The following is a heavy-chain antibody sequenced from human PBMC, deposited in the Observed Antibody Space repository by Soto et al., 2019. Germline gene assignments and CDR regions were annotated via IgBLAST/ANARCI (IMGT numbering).Heavy chain of an antibody. V-gene: IGHV4-61*08. CDR3: ARESWGPATVKGFDS. CDR2: SYYVGST. J-gene: IGHJ4*02. D-gene: IGHD5-18*01. CDR1: AGSVSGAGYY. Sequence: SETLSLTCTVSAGSVSGAGYYWSWIRQPPGKGLEYIGYSYYVGSTNYNPSLQSRVTVSMDTSKNQFSLKLNSVTTADTAVYYCARESWGPATVKGFDSWGRGTLVTVSS.